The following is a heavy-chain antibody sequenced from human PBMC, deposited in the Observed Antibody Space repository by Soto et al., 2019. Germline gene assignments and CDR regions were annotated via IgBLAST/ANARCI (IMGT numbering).Heavy chain of an antibody. D-gene: IGHD2-2*01. Sequence: SVKVSCKASGGTFSSYAISWVRQAPGQGLEWMGGIIPIFGTANYAQKFQGRVTITADKSTSTAYMELSSLRSEDTAVYYCARDEPKYCSSTSCYVFDPWGQGTLVTVSS. V-gene: IGHV1-69*06. CDR2: IIPIFGTA. J-gene: IGHJ5*02. CDR1: GGTFSSYA. CDR3: ARDEPKYCSSTSCYVFDP.